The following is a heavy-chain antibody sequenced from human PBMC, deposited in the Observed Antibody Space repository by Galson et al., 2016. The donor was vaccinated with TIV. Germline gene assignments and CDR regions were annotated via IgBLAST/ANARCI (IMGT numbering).Heavy chain of an antibody. Sequence: SLRLSCAASGFTVSTNYMTWFRQAPGKGLEWVSGISGSGGSIYYADSVKGRFTISRDNSKNTLYLQVNSLRVDDTAIYYCAKAQSSISLMALLMPFDYWGQGALVTVSS. CDR2: ISGSGGSI. CDR1: GFTVSTNY. CDR3: AKAQSSISLMALLMPFDY. J-gene: IGHJ4*02. D-gene: IGHD3-16*01. V-gene: IGHV3-23*01.